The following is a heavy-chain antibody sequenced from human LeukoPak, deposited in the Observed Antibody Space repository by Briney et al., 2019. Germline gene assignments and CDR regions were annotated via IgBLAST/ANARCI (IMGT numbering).Heavy chain of an antibody. V-gene: IGHV1-2*02. J-gene: IGHJ4*02. CDR3: ARVRLADERAWAY. Sequence: ASVKVSCKASGYTFSDFYIHWVRPAPRQGLESLGWITPKSGDTYSPQRFQGRVTMTRDASISTAYMELSSLRSDDTAVYFCARVRLADERAWAYWGQGTLVTVSS. CDR2: ITPKSGDT. D-gene: IGHD3-3*02. CDR1: GYTFSDFY.